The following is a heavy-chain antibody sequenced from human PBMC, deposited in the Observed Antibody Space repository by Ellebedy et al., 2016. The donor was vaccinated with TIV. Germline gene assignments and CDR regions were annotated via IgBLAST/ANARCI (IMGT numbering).Heavy chain of an antibody. CDR2: ISHDCRSQ. Sequence: PGGSLRLSCVASGFTFVSYAMHWVRQAPGKWLEWVAVISHDCRSQYYADSVKGRFTVSRDNSMTTVYLEMNSLRAEDTALYYCARDLDKSSGWYGGAAYWGQGTQVTVSS. V-gene: IGHV3-30-3*01. D-gene: IGHD6-19*01. CDR3: ARDLDKSSGWYGGAAY. J-gene: IGHJ4*02. CDR1: GFTFVSYA.